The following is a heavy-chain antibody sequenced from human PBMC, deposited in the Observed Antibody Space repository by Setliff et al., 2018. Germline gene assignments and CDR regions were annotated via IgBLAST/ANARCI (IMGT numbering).Heavy chain of an antibody. J-gene: IGHJ4*02. CDR2: IFHSGST. CDR1: GYSISSGHF. CDR3: ARVRNDYPYYIDS. V-gene: IGHV4-38-2*01. D-gene: IGHD4-17*01. Sequence: KPSETLSLTCGVSGYSISSGHFWGWIRQPPGKGLEWLGNIFHSGSTYYNPTLNSRVTMSVDTSKNQFSLMLTSVTAADTALYFCARVRNDYPYYIDSWGQGTLVTVSS.